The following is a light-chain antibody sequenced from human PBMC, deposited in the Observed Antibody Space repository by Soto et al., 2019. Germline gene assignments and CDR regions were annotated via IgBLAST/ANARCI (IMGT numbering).Light chain of an antibody. CDR2: RNN. Sequence: QAVVTRPPSASGTPGQRVTISCSGSSSNIGSNYVYWYQQLPGTAPKLLIYRNNQRPSGVPDRFSGSKSGTSASLAISGLRSEDEADYYCAAWDDSLSGLVFGGGTKLTVL. CDR3: AAWDDSLSGLV. J-gene: IGLJ2*01. CDR1: SSNIGSNY. V-gene: IGLV1-47*01.